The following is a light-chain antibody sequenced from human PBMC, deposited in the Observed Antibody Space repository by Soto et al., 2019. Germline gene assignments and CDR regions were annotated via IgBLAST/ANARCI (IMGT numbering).Light chain of an antibody. CDR3: QQHSYWPKRLT. CDR2: DAS. CDR1: QSVSSY. Sequence: EIVLTQSPATLSLSPGERATLSCRASQSVSSYLAWYQQKPGQAPRLLIYDASNRATGIPARFSGSGSATELPLTFSCLEPDDFAADYCQQHSYWPKRLTFGGGTKVEIQ. J-gene: IGKJ4*01. V-gene: IGKV3-11*01.